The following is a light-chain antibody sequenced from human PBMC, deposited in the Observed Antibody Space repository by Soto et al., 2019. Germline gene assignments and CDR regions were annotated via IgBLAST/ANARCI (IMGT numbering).Light chain of an antibody. CDR1: QSVNSNY. CDR3: QQYGTSPHT. Sequence: EIVLTQSPGTLSLSPGERATLSCRASQSVNSNYLAWYQQKPGQVPRPLIYGASIRAAGVPDRVSGSRSGRDFTLTISRLAPADYAVYYCQQYGTSPHTFGQGTKLEIK. J-gene: IGKJ2*01. V-gene: IGKV3-20*01. CDR2: GAS.